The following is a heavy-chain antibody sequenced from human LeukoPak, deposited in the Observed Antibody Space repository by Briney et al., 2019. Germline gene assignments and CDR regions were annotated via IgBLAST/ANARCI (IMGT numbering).Heavy chain of an antibody. D-gene: IGHD3-10*01. Sequence: SETLSLTCAVYGGSFSGYYWSWIRQPPGKGLEWIGEINHSGSTNYNPPLKSRVTISVDTSKNQFSLKLSSVTAADTAVYYCVRDEWFGEYAYWGQGTLVTVSS. J-gene: IGHJ4*02. V-gene: IGHV4-34*01. CDR3: VRDEWFGEYAY. CDR1: GGSFSGYY. CDR2: INHSGST.